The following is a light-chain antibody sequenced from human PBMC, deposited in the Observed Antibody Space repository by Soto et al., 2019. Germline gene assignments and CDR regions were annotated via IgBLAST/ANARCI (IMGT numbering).Light chain of an antibody. J-gene: IGKJ4*01. CDR2: AAS. CDR3: QQAHSFPLT. Sequence: DIQMPQSPSSVSASVGDRVTITCRASQGISSWLAWYQQTPGTAPNLLISAASSLQSGVPSRFSGSGSGTDFTLIISILQPEAFANYYCQQAHSFPLTSGGGTHVEI. CDR1: QGISSW. V-gene: IGKV1-12*01.